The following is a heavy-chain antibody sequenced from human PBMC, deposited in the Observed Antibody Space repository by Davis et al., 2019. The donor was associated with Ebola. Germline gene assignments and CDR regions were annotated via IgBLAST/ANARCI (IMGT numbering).Heavy chain of an antibody. D-gene: IGHD2-15*01. CDR1: GYIFTTYW. J-gene: IGHJ4*02. CDR3: TRGHGWTDY. CDR2: IYPGDSDT. Sequence: KVSCKGSGYIFTTYWIGWVRQMPGKGLEWMGIIYPGDSDTRYSPSFQGQVTISADKSISTAYLQWSSLMASDTAMYYCTRGHGWTDYWGQGTLVTVSS. V-gene: IGHV5-51*01.